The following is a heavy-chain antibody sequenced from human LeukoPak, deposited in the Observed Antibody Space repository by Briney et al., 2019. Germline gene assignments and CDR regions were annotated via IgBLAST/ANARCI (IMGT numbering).Heavy chain of an antibody. J-gene: IGHJ4*02. CDR1: GFTFSSYA. CDR2: ISGSGGST. CDR3: ARDPGRVGYFDY. Sequence: GGSLRLSCAASGFTFSSYAMSWVRQAPGKGLEWVSAISGSGGSTYYADSVKGRFTISRDNSKNTLYLQMNSLRAEDTAVYYCARDPGRVGYFDYWGQGTLVTVSS. D-gene: IGHD1-26*01. V-gene: IGHV3-23*01.